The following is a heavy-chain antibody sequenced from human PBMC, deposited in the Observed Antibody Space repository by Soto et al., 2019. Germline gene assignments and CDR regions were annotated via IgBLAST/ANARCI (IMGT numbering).Heavy chain of an antibody. V-gene: IGHV1-24*01. CDR1: PQKVTELC. J-gene: IGHJ5*02. D-gene: IGHD2-15*01. Sequence: AGVNVPCMLCPQKVTELCLFWMRQAAGRGLECMGGFDPKDGLPAHAKNFEARANMTENASTDTAYLEVENLRSEDTAVYFGATVVGLGRYYFDAWGQGSLVTVSS. CDR2: FDPKDGLP. CDR3: ATVVGLGRYYFDA.